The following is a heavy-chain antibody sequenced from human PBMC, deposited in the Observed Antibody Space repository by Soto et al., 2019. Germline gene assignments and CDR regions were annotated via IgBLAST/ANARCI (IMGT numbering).Heavy chain of an antibody. CDR3: ASYHYYDFWIGSRHYMDA. D-gene: IGHD3-3*01. J-gene: IGHJ6*03. Sequence: PSETLSLTCAVYGGSLSGYFWSWVRQPPGKGLEWIGEINRSGSTNYNPSLKSRVTISADTSKHQFSLRLSSVTAADSAIYYCASYHYYDFWIGSRHYMDAWGKGTTVTVSS. CDR2: INRSGST. V-gene: IGHV4-34*01. CDR1: GGSLSGYF.